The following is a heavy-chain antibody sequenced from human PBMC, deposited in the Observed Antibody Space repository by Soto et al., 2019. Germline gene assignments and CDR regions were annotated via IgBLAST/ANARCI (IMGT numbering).Heavy chain of an antibody. V-gene: IGHV3-23*01. CDR2: ISGSGGST. CDR1: GFTFSSYA. CDR3: AKDEGINSSGYYYEVDY. Sequence: EVQLLESGGGLVQPGGSLRLSCAASGFTFSSYAMSWVRQAPGKGLEWVSAISGSGGSTYYADSVKGRFTISRDNSKTTLYLQMNSLRAEDTAVYYCAKDEGINSSGYYYEVDYWGQGTLVTVSS. D-gene: IGHD3-22*01. J-gene: IGHJ4*02.